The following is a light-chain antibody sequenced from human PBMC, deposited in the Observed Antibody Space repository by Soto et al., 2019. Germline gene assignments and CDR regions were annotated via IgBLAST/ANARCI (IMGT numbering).Light chain of an antibody. J-gene: IGKJ1*01. CDR3: QQYSSQSRT. Sequence: DLQMTQSPSTLSASVGDSVTITCRASQNINSWLAWYQQKPGKAPKLLIYDVSILQSGVPSRFSCSGSETEFTLTISSLQPDDFATYYCQQYSSQSRTFGQGTKVDI. V-gene: IGKV1-5*01. CDR2: DVS. CDR1: QNINSW.